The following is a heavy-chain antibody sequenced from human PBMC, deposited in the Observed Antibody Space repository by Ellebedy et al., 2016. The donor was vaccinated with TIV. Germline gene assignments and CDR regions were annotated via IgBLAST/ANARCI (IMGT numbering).Heavy chain of an antibody. CDR2: IYSGGGT. CDR1: GVSVSGTY. D-gene: IGHD4-23*01. Sequence: GESLKIPCAVSGVSVSGTYMSWVRQAPGKGLEWVSVIYSGGGTYYADSVKGRFAVSRDNSKNTLYLQMNSLRAEDTAVYYCARHLDYGGDFRHWGQGTLVTVSS. CDR3: ARHLDYGGDFRH. J-gene: IGHJ1*01. V-gene: IGHV3-53*01.